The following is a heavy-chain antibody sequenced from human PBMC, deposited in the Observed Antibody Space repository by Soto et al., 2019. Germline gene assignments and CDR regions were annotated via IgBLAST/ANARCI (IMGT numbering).Heavy chain of an antibody. J-gene: IGHJ6*02. CDR1: GFTFSSYG. D-gene: IGHD2-15*01. CDR2: IWYDGSNK. CDR3: AREGGGYCSGGSCYTPNYYSYGMDV. V-gene: IGHV3-33*01. Sequence: QVQLVESGGGVVQPGRSLRLSCAASGFTFSSYGMQWVRQAPGKGLEWVAVIWYDGSNKYYADSVKGRFTISRDNSKNPLYLQMNSLRAEDTVVYYCAREGGGYCSGGSCYTPNYYSYGMDVWGQGTTVTVSS.